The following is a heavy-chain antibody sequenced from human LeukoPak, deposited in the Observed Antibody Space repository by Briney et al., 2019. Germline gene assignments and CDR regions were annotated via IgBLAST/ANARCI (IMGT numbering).Heavy chain of an antibody. D-gene: IGHD2-2*01. CDR3: ARDSGVQVPAGLDP. CDR2: IYTSGST. J-gene: IGHJ5*02. V-gene: IGHV4-4*07. Sequence: SETLSLTCTVPGGSISSFYWNWIRQPAGKGLEWIGRIYTSGSTNYNPSLKSRVTMSVDTSKNQFSLKLSSVTAADTAVYYCARDSGVQVPAGLDPWGQGTLVTVSS. CDR1: GGSISSFY.